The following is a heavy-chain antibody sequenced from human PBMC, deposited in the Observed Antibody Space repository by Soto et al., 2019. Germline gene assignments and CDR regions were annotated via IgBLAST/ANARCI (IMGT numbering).Heavy chain of an antibody. Sequence: SETLSLTCAVYGGSFSCYYWVWIRQPPGKGLEWIGEINHSGSTNYNPSLKSRVTISVDTSKNQFSLKLSSVTAADTAVYYCARGGIVGVVVAATRYFDYWGQGTLVTVSS. CDR3: ARGGIVGVVVAATRYFDY. J-gene: IGHJ4*02. V-gene: IGHV4-34*01. D-gene: IGHD2-15*01. CDR1: GGSFSCYY. CDR2: INHSGST.